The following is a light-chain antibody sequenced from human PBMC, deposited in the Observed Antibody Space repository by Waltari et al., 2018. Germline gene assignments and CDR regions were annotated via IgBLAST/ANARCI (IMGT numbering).Light chain of an antibody. V-gene: IGLV6-57*01. J-gene: IGLJ3*02. CDR3: QSYDSSNQV. CDR1: SGSIASTY. CDR2: EDN. Sequence: NFMLTQPHSVSESPGKTVTISCTRSSGSIASTYVQGSQQRPGSSPTTVIYEDNQRPSGVPDRFSGSIDSSSNSASLTISGLKTEDEADYYCQSYDSSNQVFGGGTKLTVL.